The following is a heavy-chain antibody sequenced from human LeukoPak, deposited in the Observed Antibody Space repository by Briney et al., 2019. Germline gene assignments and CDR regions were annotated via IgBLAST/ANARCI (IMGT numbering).Heavy chain of an antibody. J-gene: IGHJ4*02. CDR3: ARHYCTNGVCPFDY. V-gene: IGHV4-59*01. CDR2: IYYSGST. D-gene: IGHD2-8*01. Sequence: KPSETLSLTCTVSRGSMNNYYWSWIRQPPGKRLEWIGYIYYSGSTNYNPSLKSRVTISVDTSKNQFSLKLSSVTAADTAVYYCARHYCTNGVCPFDYWGQGTLVTVSS. CDR1: RGSMNNYY.